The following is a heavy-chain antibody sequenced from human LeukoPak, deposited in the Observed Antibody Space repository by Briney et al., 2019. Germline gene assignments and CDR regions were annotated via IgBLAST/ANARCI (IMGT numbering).Heavy chain of an antibody. D-gene: IGHD1-26*01. CDR2: IKSKTDGGTT. J-gene: IGHJ3*02. CDR3: TTVLSGSYLLAFGI. V-gene: IGHV3-15*01. Sequence: GGSLRLSFAASGFTFSNAWMSWVRQAPGKGLEWVGRIKSKTDGGTTDYAAPVKGRFTIPRDDSKNTLYLQMNSLKTEDTAVYYCTTVLSGSYLLAFGIWGQGTMVTVSS. CDR1: GFTFSNAW.